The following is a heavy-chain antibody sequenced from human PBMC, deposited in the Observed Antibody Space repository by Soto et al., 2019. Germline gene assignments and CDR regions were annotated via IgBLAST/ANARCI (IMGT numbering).Heavy chain of an antibody. Sequence: QVQLVHSGAEVKKPGASVKVSCKASGGTFSSYAINWVRQAPGQGLEWMGGIIRIFGTPDYAQRFQGRVTSTADESTSTAYMELSSLRSEDTAVYYCARQGSNEYYYYGMDVWGQGTTVTVSS. CDR2: IIRIFGTP. V-gene: IGHV1-69*12. CDR1: GGTFSSYA. CDR3: ARQGSNEYYYYGMDV. D-gene: IGHD3-10*01. J-gene: IGHJ6*02.